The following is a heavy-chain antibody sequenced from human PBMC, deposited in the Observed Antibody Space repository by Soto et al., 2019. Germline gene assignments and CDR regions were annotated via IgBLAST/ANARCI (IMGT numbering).Heavy chain of an antibody. J-gene: IGHJ4*02. Sequence: QVQLVESGGGVVQPGRSLRLSCAASGFTFSSYGMHWVRQAPGKGLEWVAVISYDGSNKYYADSVKGRFTISRDNSKNPLYLQMNSLRAEDTAVYYCAKVARGYSSSWLFDYWGQGTLVTVAS. CDR2: ISYDGSNK. V-gene: IGHV3-30*18. CDR3: AKVARGYSSSWLFDY. CDR1: GFTFSSYG. D-gene: IGHD6-13*01.